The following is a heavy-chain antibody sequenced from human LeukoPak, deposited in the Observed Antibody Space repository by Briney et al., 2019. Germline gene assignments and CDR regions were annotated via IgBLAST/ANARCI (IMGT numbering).Heavy chain of an antibody. D-gene: IGHD3-10*01. CDR3: AKGGMVRGEYDY. CDR1: GFTFSSYV. Sequence: PGGSLRLSCAASGFTFSSYVMGWVRQAPGKGLEWVSGISGSGGSTYCADSVKGRFTISRDNSKNTLYLQMNTLRVEDTAVYYCAKGGMVRGEYDYWGQGTLVTVSS. V-gene: IGHV3-23*01. J-gene: IGHJ4*02. CDR2: ISGSGGST.